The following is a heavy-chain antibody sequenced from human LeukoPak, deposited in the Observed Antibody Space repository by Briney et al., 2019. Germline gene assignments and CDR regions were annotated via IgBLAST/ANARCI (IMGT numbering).Heavy chain of an antibody. CDR2: IYYSGST. CDR3: ARHGANRWLRSHAFDI. D-gene: IGHD5-12*01. CDR1: GGSISSSSYY. Sequence: SETLSLTCTVSGGSISSSSYYWGWIRQPPGKGLEWIGSIYYSGSTNYNPSLKSRVTISVDTSKNQFSLKLSSVTAADTAVYYCARHGANRWLRSHAFDIWGQGTMVTVSS. J-gene: IGHJ3*02. V-gene: IGHV4-39*01.